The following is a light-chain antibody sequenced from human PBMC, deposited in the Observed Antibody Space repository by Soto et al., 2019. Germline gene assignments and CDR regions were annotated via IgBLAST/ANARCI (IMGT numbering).Light chain of an antibody. J-gene: IGKJ4*01. CDR2: DAS. Sequence: EIVLTQSPGTLSLSPGERATVSCRASPSVSNSLAWYQHKPGQAPRLLIYDASNRATGVPTRFSGSRSGAEFTLTINSLQSEDFAVYYCQPYNNWPLTFGGGTKVDIK. CDR1: PSVSNS. V-gene: IGKV3D-15*01. CDR3: QPYNNWPLT.